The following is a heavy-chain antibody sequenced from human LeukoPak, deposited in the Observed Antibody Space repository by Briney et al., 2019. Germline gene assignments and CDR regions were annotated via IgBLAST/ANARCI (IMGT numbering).Heavy chain of an antibody. J-gene: IGHJ4*02. CDR1: GFTFSSYS. Sequence: PGGSLRLSCAASGFTFSSYSMNWVRQAPGKGLEWVSSTSSSSSYIYYADSVKGRFTISRDNAKNSLYLQMNSLRAEDTAVYYCAKNEGSGWAFDYWGQGTLVTVSS. CDR3: AKNEGSGWAFDY. V-gene: IGHV3-21*01. D-gene: IGHD6-19*01. CDR2: TSSSSSYI.